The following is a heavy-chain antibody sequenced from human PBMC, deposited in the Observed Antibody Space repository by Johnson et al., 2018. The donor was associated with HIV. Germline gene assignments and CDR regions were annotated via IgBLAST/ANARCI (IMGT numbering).Heavy chain of an antibody. D-gene: IGHD3-22*01. Sequence: QVQLVESGGGVVQPGRSLRLSCEASGITFSSYGMNWVRQAPGKGLEWVAVICYDGSDKYYADSVKGRFTISRDNSKNTLYLQMNSLRPEDTAVYYCAKSGSYYDSSAYHDAFDIWGQGTMVTVSS. CDR2: ICYDGSDK. CDR1: GITFSSYG. CDR3: AKSGSYYDSSAYHDAFDI. J-gene: IGHJ3*02. V-gene: IGHV3-33*06.